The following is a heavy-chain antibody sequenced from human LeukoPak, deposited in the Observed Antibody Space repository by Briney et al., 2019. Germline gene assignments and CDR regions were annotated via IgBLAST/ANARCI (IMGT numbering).Heavy chain of an antibody. D-gene: IGHD1-20*01. CDR2: INPNSGGT. CDR3: ANRYNWNDFQSNAFDI. Sequence: ASVKASCKASGYTLTGYYFHWVRQAPGQGLEWMGWINPNSGGTNYAQKFQGRVTMTRDTSISAAYMELSRLRSDDTAVYYCANRYNWNDFQSNAFDIWGQGTMLTVSS. CDR1: GYTLTGYY. J-gene: IGHJ3*02. V-gene: IGHV1-2*02.